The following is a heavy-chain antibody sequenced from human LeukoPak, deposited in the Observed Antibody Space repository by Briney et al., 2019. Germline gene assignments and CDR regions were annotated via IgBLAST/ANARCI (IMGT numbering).Heavy chain of an antibody. J-gene: IGHJ4*02. V-gene: IGHV4-59*01. D-gene: IGHD2-15*01. Sequence: PSETLSLTCTVSGGSISGYYWSWIRQPPGKGLEWIGYISDSGSTNYNPSLKSRVTISVDTSKNQLSLKVTSVIAADTAVYYCARACSGGSCGHDYWGQGTLVTVSS. CDR1: GGSISGYY. CDR3: ARACSGGSCGHDY. CDR2: ISDSGST.